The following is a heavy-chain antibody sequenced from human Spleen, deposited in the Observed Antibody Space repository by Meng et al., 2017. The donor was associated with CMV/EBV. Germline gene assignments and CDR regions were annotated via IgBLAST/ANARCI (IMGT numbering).Heavy chain of an antibody. J-gene: IGHJ6*02. V-gene: IGHV3-30*04. D-gene: IGHD3-10*01. CDR3: ARVRSGSYLSVFYYYGMDV. Sequence: SLKISCAASGFTFSSYAMHWVRQVPGKGLEWVAVISYDGSNKYYAESVKGRFTISRDNSKNTLYLQMNSLRAEDTAVYYCARVRSGSYLSVFYYYGMDVWGQGTTVTVSS. CDR2: ISYDGSNK. CDR1: GFTFSSYA.